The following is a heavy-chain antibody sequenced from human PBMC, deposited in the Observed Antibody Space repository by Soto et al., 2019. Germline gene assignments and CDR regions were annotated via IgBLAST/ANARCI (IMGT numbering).Heavy chain of an antibody. CDR1: GGSFSGYY. V-gene: IGHV4-34*01. J-gene: IGHJ4*02. CDR2: INRSGNT. Sequence: PSETLSLTCAVYGGSFSGYYLSWIRQPPGKGLEWIGEINRSGNTDYSPSLKSRVTISVDTSKNQFSLNLSSVTAADTAVYYCARETRWSGFFDYWGQGTVVTVSS. D-gene: IGHD3-10*01. CDR3: ARETRWSGFFDY.